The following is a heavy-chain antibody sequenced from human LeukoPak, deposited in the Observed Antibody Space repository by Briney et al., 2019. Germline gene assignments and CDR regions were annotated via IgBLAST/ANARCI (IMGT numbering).Heavy chain of an antibody. CDR1: RFTFSGYG. V-gene: IGHV3-30*02. J-gene: IGHJ4*02. D-gene: IGHD3-22*01. CDR2: IWYDGRNK. Sequence: GGSLRLSCAASRFTFSGYGMHWVRQAPGKGLEWVAFIWYDGRNKYYADSVKGRFTISRDNSKNTLYLQMNSLRAEDAAVYYCAKDSDYYDSSGYPVAPWYFDYWGQGTLVTVSS. CDR3: AKDSDYYDSSGYPVAPWYFDY.